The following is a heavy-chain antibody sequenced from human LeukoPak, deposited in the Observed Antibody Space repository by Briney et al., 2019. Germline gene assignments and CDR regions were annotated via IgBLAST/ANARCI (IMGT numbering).Heavy chain of an antibody. CDR3: AKDRGTSGCYGFDY. CDR1: GFTFSSYA. J-gene: IGHJ4*02. D-gene: IGHD6-19*01. CDR2: ISGSGAGT. Sequence: GGSLGLSCAASGFTFSSYAMSWVRQAPGKGLEWVSAISGSGAGTYYADSVKGRFTISRDNSKNTLYLQVNSLRAEDTAVYYCAKDRGTSGCYGFDYWGQGTLVTVSS. V-gene: IGHV3-23*01.